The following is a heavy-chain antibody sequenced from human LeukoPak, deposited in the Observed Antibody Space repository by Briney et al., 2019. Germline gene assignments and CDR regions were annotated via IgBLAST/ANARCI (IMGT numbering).Heavy chain of an antibody. J-gene: IGHJ4*02. CDR2: ISGSGGST. D-gene: IGHD1-26*01. CDR1: GFTFSSYA. CDR3: AKDRYSGSYYGLFDY. Sequence: PGGSLRLSCAASGFTFSSYAMHWVRQAPGKGLEYVSAISGSGGSTYYADSVKGRFTISRDNSKNTLYLQMNSLRAEDTAVYYCAKDRYSGSYYGLFDYWGQGTLVTVSS. V-gene: IGHV3-23*01.